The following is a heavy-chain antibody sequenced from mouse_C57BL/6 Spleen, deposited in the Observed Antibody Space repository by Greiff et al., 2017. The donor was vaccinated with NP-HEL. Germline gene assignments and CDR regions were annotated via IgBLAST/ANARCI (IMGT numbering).Heavy chain of an antibody. CDR2: IYPRSGNT. CDR3: ARSGDYDVGYYAMDY. J-gene: IGHJ4*01. D-gene: IGHD2-4*01. Sequence: QVQLKQSGAELARPGASVKLSCKASGYTFTSYGISWVKQRTGQGLEWIGEIYPRSGNTYYNEKFKGKATLTADKSSSTAYMELRSLTSEDSAVYFCARSGDYDVGYYAMDYWGQGTSVTVSS. V-gene: IGHV1-81*01. CDR1: GYTFTSYG.